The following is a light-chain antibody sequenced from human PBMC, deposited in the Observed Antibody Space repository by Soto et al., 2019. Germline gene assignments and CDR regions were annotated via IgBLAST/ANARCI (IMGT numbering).Light chain of an antibody. J-gene: IGKJ1*01. CDR3: QHNNSYSEA. CDR1: QSISSW. Sequence: DIQMTQSPSTLSASVGDRVTITCRASQSISSWLAWYQQKPGKALKLLSYAASTLQSVDPSRFSGSGSGTEFTLTISSLQPEDFATYYCQHNNSYSEAFGQGTKVDIK. V-gene: IGKV1-5*01. CDR2: AAS.